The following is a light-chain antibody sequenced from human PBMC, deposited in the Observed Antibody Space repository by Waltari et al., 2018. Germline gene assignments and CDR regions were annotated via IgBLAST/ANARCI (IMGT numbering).Light chain of an antibody. J-gene: IGKJ4*01. CDR3: QQYYTMPVT. CDR2: WSF. Sequence: DIVMTQSPESLAVSLGERATINCKSSQTLISTSNNKNFLAWYQVTLGQPPKLLVCWSFTRQAGVPDRVSGGGSGTDFTRTISSLQAEDVAIYDCQQYYTMPVTFGGGTKVEIK. CDR1: QTLISTSNNKNF. V-gene: IGKV4-1*01.